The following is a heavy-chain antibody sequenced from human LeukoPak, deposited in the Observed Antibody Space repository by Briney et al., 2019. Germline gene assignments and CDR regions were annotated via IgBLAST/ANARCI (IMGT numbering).Heavy chain of an antibody. CDR2: INEDGSKK. CDR1: GFTFSSYW. CDR3: TRDVASSTYHCESSGLLDY. D-gene: IGHD3-22*01. Sequence: RTGGSLRLSCAASGFTFSSYWMSWVRQAPGKGLEWVANINEDGSKKYYVDSVKGRLTISRDNAEKSLYLQMDSLRGEDTAVYYCTRDVASSTYHCESSGLLDYWGQGTLVTVSS. V-gene: IGHV3-7*01. J-gene: IGHJ4*02.